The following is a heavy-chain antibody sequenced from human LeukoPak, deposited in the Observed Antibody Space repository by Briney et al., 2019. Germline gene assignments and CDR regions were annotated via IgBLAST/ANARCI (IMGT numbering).Heavy chain of an antibody. Sequence: GGSLRLSCAASGFTFSSYGMHWVRQAPGKGLEWVSAISGSGGSTYYADSVKGRFTISRDNSKDTVYLEMNSLRADDTAVYYCAKVKGIASGFYYFFYMDVWGKGTTVTVSS. CDR1: GFTFSSYG. V-gene: IGHV3-23*01. CDR2: ISGSGGST. D-gene: IGHD6-19*01. CDR3: AKVKGIASGFYYFFYMDV. J-gene: IGHJ6*03.